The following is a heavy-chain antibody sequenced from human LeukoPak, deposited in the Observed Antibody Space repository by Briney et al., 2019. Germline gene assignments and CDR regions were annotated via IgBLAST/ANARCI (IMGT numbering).Heavy chain of an antibody. J-gene: IGHJ6*04. Sequence: PGGSLRLSCAACGFTFSKYWMSWVRPAAGKGLEGVANIKQDGSEKYYVDSVKGRFNISRDDAKNSLYLQMNSLRVEETAFYNGARKAYGMDVWGKGTTVTVSS. CDR1: GFTFSKYW. V-gene: IGHV3-7*03. CDR2: IKQDGSEK. CDR3: ARKAYGMDV.